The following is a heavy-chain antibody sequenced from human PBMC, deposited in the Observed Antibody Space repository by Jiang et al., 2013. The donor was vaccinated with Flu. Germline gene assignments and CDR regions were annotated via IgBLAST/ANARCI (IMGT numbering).Heavy chain of an antibody. CDR2: IKQDGSEK. J-gene: IGHJ4*02. D-gene: IGHD3-10*01. CDR3: ARPSITMVRGVIGY. CDR1: GFTFSSYW. Sequence: RLSCAASGFTFSSYWMSWVRQAPGKGLEWVANIKQDGSEKYYVDSVKGRFTISRDNAKNSLYLQMNSLRAEDTAVYYCARPSITMVRGVIGYWGQGTLVTVSS. V-gene: IGHV3-7*01.